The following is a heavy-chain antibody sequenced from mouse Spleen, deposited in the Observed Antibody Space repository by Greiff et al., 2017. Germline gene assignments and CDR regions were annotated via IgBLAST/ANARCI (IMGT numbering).Heavy chain of an antibody. D-gene: IGHD2-3*01. CDR1: GYTFTSYG. J-gene: IGHJ3*01. V-gene: IGHV1-81*01. Sequence: VQLQQSGAELARPGASVKLSCKASGYTFTSYGISWVKQRTGQGLEWIGDIYPRSGNTYYNEKFKGKATLTADKSSSTAYMELRSLTSEDSAVYFCARIYDGYYWAYWGQGTLVTVSA. CDR3: ARIYDGYYWAY. CDR2: IYPRSGNT.